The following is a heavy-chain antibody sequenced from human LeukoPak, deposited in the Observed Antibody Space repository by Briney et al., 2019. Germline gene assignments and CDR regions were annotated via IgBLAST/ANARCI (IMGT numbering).Heavy chain of an antibody. CDR2: ISGSGGST. Sequence: PGGSLRLSCAASGFTFCSYAMSWVREAPGKGLEGVSAISGSGGSTYYADSVKGRFTISRDNSKNTLYLQMNGLRAEDTAVYYCAKDIGYCTNGVCWTFDYWGQGTLVTVSS. CDR3: AKDIGYCTNGVCWTFDY. CDR1: GFTFCSYA. J-gene: IGHJ4*02. D-gene: IGHD2-8*01. V-gene: IGHV3-23*01.